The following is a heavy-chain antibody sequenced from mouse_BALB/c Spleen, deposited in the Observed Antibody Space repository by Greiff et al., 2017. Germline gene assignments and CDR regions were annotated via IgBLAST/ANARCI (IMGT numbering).Heavy chain of an antibody. CDR1: GFTFSSFG. Sequence: EVHLVESGGGLVQPGGSRKLSCAASGFTFSSFGMHWVRQAPEKGLEWVAYISSGSSTIYYADTVKGRFTISRDNPKNTLFLQMTSLRSEDTAMYYCARYYDYDGEFAYWGQGTLVTVSA. CDR2: ISSGSSTI. V-gene: IGHV5-17*02. D-gene: IGHD2-4*01. J-gene: IGHJ3*01. CDR3: ARYYDYDGEFAY.